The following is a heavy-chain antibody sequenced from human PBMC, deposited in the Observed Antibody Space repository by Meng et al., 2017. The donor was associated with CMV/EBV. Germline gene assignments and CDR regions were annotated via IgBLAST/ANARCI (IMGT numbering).Heavy chain of an antibody. D-gene: IGHD3-10*01. V-gene: IGHV4-38-2*02. J-gene: IGHJ3*02. CDR3: ARPYLFRAAGEFDAFDI. CDR1: GYSISSGYY. CDR2: IYHSGST. Sequence: SETLSLTCTVSGYSISSGYYCCCSRQPPGKRVEWIGSIYHSGSTYYNPSLKSRVTISVDTSKNQFSLKLSSVSAADTAVYYCARPYLFRAAGEFDAFDIWGQGTMVTVSS.